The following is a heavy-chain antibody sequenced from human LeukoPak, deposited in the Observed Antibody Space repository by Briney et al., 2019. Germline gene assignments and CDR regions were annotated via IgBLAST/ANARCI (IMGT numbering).Heavy chain of an antibody. CDR1: GGTFSSYA. J-gene: IGHJ4*02. D-gene: IGHD3-22*01. Sequence: SVKVSCKASGGTFSSYAISWVRQAPGQGLEWMGGIIPIFGTANYAQKFQGRVTITTDESTSTAYMELSSLRSEDTAVYYCARGPPYYYDSSGYYYFDYWGQGTLATVSS. CDR3: ARGPPYYYDSSGYYYFDY. V-gene: IGHV1-69*05. CDR2: IIPIFGTA.